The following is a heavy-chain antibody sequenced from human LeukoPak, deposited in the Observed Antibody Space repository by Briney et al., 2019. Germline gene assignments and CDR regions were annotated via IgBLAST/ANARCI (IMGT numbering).Heavy chain of an antibody. J-gene: IGHJ4*02. Sequence: ASVKVSCKASGYTFTSYGISWVRQAPGQGLEWMGWISAYNGNTNYAQKLQGRVTMTTDTSTSTAYMELRSLRSDDTAVYCCARTATYYYDSSGYYPYDYWGQGTLVTVSS. CDR2: ISAYNGNT. CDR3: ARTATYYYDSSGYYPYDY. V-gene: IGHV1-18*01. D-gene: IGHD3-22*01. CDR1: GYTFTSYG.